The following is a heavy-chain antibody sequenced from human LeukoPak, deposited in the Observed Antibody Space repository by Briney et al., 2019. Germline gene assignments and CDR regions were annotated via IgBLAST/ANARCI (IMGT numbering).Heavy chain of an antibody. CDR3: ARESKYCSGGSCYETYYFDY. D-gene: IGHD2-15*01. Sequence: SETLSLTCAVSGGSISSSNWWSWVRQPPGKGLEWIGKIYHSGSTNYNPSLKSRVTISVDKSKNQFSLKLSSVTAADTAVYYCARESKYCSGGSCYETYYFDYWGQGTLVTVSS. V-gene: IGHV4-4*02. CDR2: IYHSGST. CDR1: GGSISSSNW. J-gene: IGHJ4*02.